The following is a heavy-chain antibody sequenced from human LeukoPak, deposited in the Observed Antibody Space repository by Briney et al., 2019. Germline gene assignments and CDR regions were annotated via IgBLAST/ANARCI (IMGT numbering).Heavy chain of an antibody. J-gene: IGHJ5*02. D-gene: IGHD6-19*01. CDR2: IYYSGST. Sequence: SETLSLTCTVSGGSISTGSYYWGWIRQPPGKGLEWIGSIYYSGSTYYNPSLKSRVTISVDTSKNQFSLKLSSVTAADTAVYYCARPAVAGPRGWFDPWGQGTLVTVSS. CDR1: GGSISTGSYY. V-gene: IGHV4-39*01. CDR3: ARPAVAGPRGWFDP.